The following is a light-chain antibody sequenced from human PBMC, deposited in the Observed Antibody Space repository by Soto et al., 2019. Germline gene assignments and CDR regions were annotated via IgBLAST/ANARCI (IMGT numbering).Light chain of an antibody. Sequence: QAVVTQPPSVPGAPGQRVTISCTGSSSNIGAGYDVHWYQQLPGTAPKLLIYGNSNRPSGVPDRFSGSKSGTSASLAITGLQAEDEADYYCQSYDSSLSGSELYVFGTGTKLTVL. CDR2: GNS. J-gene: IGLJ1*01. CDR3: QSYDSSLSGSELYV. CDR1: SSNIGAGYD. V-gene: IGLV1-40*01.